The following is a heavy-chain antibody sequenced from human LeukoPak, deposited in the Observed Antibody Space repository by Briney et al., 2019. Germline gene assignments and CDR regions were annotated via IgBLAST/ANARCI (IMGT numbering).Heavy chain of an antibody. CDR3: AREDRYYYDSSGYYQH. V-gene: IGHV3-7*03. D-gene: IGHD3-22*01. CDR2: IKQDGSEK. J-gene: IGHJ1*01. CDR1: AFTFNIYW. Sequence: GGSLRLSCAASAFTFNIYWMTWVRQAPGKGLEWVANIKQDGSEKYYVDSVKGRFTISRDNAKNSLYLQMNSLRSEDTAVYYCAREDRYYYDSSGYYQHWGQGTLVTVSS.